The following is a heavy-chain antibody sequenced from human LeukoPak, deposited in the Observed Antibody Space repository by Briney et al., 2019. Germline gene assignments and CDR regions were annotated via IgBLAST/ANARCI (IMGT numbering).Heavy chain of an antibody. J-gene: IGHJ6*02. CDR3: ASSYSSSWDYYYYYGMDV. CDR1: GGSISSYY. Sequence: PSETLSLTCTVSGGSISSYYWSWIRQPPGKGLEWIGYICYSGSTNYNPSLKSRVTISVDTSKNQFSLKLSSVTAADTAVYYCASSYSSSWDYYYYYGMDVWGQGTTVTVSS. CDR2: ICYSGST. D-gene: IGHD6-13*01. V-gene: IGHV4-59*01.